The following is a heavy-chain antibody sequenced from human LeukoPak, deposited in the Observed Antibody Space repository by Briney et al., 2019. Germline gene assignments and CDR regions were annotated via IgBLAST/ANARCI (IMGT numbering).Heavy chain of an antibody. Sequence: GGSLRLSCAASGFTFSSYAMSWVRQAPGKGLEWVSAISGSGGSTYYADSVKGRFTISRDNSKNTLYLQMNSLRAEDTAVYYCAKDAAAGIAVAGTLGYFQHWGQGTLVTVSS. D-gene: IGHD6-19*01. J-gene: IGHJ1*01. CDR1: GFTFSSYA. CDR3: AKDAAAGIAVAGTLGYFQH. CDR2: ISGSGGST. V-gene: IGHV3-23*01.